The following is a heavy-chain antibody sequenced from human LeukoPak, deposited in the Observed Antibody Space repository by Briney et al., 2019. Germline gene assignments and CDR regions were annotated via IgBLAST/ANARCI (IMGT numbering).Heavy chain of an antibody. CDR3: ARKATTVTTFYDY. Sequence: PSETLSLTCAVYGGSFSGYYWSWIRQPPGKGLEWIGEINHSGSTNFNPSLKSRVTISVDTSKNQFSLKLSSVTAADTAVYYCARKATTVTTFYDYWGQGTLVTVSS. J-gene: IGHJ4*02. V-gene: IGHV4-34*01. D-gene: IGHD4-17*01. CDR1: GGSFSGYY. CDR2: INHSGST.